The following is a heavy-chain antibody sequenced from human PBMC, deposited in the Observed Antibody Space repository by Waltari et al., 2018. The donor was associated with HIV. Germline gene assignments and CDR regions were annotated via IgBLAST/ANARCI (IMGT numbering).Heavy chain of an antibody. J-gene: IGHJ4*01. V-gene: IGHV4-39*01. Sequence: QVHLQESGPGLVKPSETLSLTCSVSGGSVTHSLYFWGWIRQPPGKGLEWIAHIYYTGSAYYNPSLKNRLTISLDTSKSQFSLTLSSVTAADTAVYFCVRLPEYYFDSWGHGTLVTVSS. CDR3: VRLPEYYFDS. CDR1: GGSVTHSLYF. CDR2: IYYTGSA.